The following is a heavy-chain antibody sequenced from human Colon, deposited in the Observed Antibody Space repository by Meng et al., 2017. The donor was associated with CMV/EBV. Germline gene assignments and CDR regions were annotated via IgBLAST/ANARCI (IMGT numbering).Heavy chain of an antibody. CDR2: ISDDGSNK. CDR1: GFTFSNYA. J-gene: IGHJ4*02. Sequence: GGSLRLSCAASGFTFSNYAMHWVRQAPGKGLDWVAVISDDGSNKYYADSVKGRFTISRDNSKNTLYLQMNSLRAEDTAVYYCAKDRGEYFDYWGQGTLVTVSS. V-gene: IGHV3-30-3*01. CDR3: AKDRGEYFDY. D-gene: IGHD3-10*01.